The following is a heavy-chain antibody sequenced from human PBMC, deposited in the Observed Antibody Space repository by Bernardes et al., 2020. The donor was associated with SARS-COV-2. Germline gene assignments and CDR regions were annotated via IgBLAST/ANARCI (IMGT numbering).Heavy chain of an antibody. D-gene: IGHD3-16*01. CDR2: ISTYNGGT. CDR3: ARDRGLGEVEY. CDR1: GYPFTSYG. Sequence: ASVKVSCKASGYPFTSYGITWVRQAPGQGLEWMGWISTYNGGTNYAQMLRGRVTVTTDTPTTTAYMELRGLRSDDTAIYYCARDRGLGEVEYWGQGTLVTVS. J-gene: IGHJ4*02. V-gene: IGHV1-18*01.